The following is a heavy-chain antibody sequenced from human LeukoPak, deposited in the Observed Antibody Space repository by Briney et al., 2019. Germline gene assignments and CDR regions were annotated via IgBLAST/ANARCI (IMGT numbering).Heavy chain of an antibody. D-gene: IGHD2-8*02. CDR3: ARAGLAPGPLDY. CDR2: ISSSGRAT. Sequence: PSGSLSDSCAATGFTFSDYYICWVRQAPGKELEGISYISSSGRATYYADSVKGRFIISRDNVKNSLDLQMNSLRGEDTCVNYCARAGLAPGPLDYWGQGTLVIVSS. CDR1: GFTFSDYY. J-gene: IGHJ4*02. V-gene: IGHV3-11*01.